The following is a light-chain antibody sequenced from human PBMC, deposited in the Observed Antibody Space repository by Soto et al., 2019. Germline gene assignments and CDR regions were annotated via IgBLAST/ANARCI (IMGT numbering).Light chain of an antibody. Sequence: EMVLTQSPGSLSLSPGQRATLSCRASQSVDTTFFAWYQKKPGQAPRLLIYGASKRATGIPDRFSGSGSGTDFTLIISRLEPEDFAVYYCQQYMSSVTFGQGTKMEIK. CDR2: GAS. V-gene: IGKV3-20*01. J-gene: IGKJ1*01. CDR1: QSVDTTF. CDR3: QQYMSSVT.